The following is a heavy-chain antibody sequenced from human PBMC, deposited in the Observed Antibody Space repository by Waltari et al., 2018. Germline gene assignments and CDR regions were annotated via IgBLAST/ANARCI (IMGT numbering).Heavy chain of an antibody. D-gene: IGHD4-17*01. CDR2: IRYDGSNK. V-gene: IGHV3-30*02. J-gene: IGHJ4*02. CDR3: AKDLREEHYFDY. Sequence: QVQLVESGGGVVQPGGSLSLSCAASGFTFSSYGMHGVRQAPGKGLEWVAFIRYDGSNKYYADSVKGRFTISRDNSKNTLYLQMNSLRAEDTAVYYCAKDLREEHYFDYWGQGTLVTVSS. CDR1: GFTFSSYG.